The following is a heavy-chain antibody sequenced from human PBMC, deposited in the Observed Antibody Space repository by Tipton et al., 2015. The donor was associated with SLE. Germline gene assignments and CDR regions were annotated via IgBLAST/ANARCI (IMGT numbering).Heavy chain of an antibody. J-gene: IGHJ6*02. V-gene: IGHV4-4*07. Sequence: TLSLTCTVSGGAISTFYWSWIRQSAGKGLEWIGRIYSSGRTNYNPSLKSRVTMSVDTSRKQFSLKLTSVTAADTAVYYCARRYYSGSGSLVFYYIVDVWGPGTTVTVSS. D-gene: IGHD3-10*01. CDR3: ARRYYSGSGSLVFYYIVDV. CDR2: IYSSGRT. CDR1: GGAISTFY.